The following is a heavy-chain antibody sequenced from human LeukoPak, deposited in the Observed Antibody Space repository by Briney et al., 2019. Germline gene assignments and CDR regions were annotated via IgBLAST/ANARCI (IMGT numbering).Heavy chain of an antibody. Sequence: PSETLSLTCAVYGGSFSGYYWSWIRQPPGKGLEWIGEINHSGSTNYNPSLKSRVTISVGTSKNQFSLKLSSVTAADTAVYYCASGPPGGPAAEYYFDYWGQGTLVTVSS. J-gene: IGHJ4*02. CDR2: INHSGST. D-gene: IGHD2-2*01. CDR3: ASGPPGGPAAEYYFDY. V-gene: IGHV4-34*01. CDR1: GGSFSGYY.